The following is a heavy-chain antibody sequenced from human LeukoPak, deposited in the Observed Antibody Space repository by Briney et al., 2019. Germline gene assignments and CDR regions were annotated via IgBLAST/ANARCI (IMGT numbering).Heavy chain of an antibody. Sequence: SETLSLTCTVSGGSISSSSYYWDWIRQPPGKGLEWIGSIYYSGSTYYNPSLKSRVTISVDTSKNQFSLKLSSVAAADTAVYYCARYIAVASYVGGLLRYFDYWGQGTLVTVSS. CDR2: IYYSGST. J-gene: IGHJ4*02. CDR1: GGSISSSSYY. D-gene: IGHD6-19*01. V-gene: IGHV4-39*01. CDR3: ARYIAVASYVGGLLRYFDY.